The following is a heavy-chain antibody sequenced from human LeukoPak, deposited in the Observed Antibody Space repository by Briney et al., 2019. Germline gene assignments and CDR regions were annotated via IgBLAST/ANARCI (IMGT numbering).Heavy chain of an antibody. V-gene: IGHV3-48*02. D-gene: IGHD2-15*01. CDR3: ARGCSGGSCFGDFDP. J-gene: IGHJ5*02. CDR2: ISSRSSTI. CDR1: GFTFSSYG. Sequence: GGSLRLSCAASGFTFSSYGMNWVRQAAGKGLEWISYISSRSSTIYCADSVKGRFTISRDNAKNSLFLQMNSLRDEDTAVYYCARGCSGGSCFGDFDPWGQGTLVTVSS.